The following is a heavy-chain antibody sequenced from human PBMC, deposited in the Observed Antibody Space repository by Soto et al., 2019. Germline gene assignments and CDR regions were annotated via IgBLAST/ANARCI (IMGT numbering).Heavy chain of an antibody. Sequence: ASVKVSCKASGYTFTSYAMHWVRQAPGQRLEWMGWINAGNGNTKYSQKFQGRVTITRDTSASTAYMELSSLRSEDTAVYYCARCGRDCYSTLNFDYWGQGTLVTVSS. CDR2: INAGNGNT. CDR3: ARCGRDCYSTLNFDY. CDR1: GYTFTSYA. D-gene: IGHD2-21*02. V-gene: IGHV1-3*01. J-gene: IGHJ4*02.